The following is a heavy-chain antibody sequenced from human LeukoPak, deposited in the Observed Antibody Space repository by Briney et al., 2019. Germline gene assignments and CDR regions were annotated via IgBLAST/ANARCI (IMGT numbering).Heavy chain of an antibody. Sequence: GASVTVSCKASGYTFTGYYMRWVRQAPGQGLEWMGWINPNSGGTNYAQKFQGRVTMTRDTSISTAYMELSRLRSDDTAVYYCARAPPDGYNLYYFDYWGQGTLVTVSS. V-gene: IGHV1-2*02. J-gene: IGHJ4*02. CDR1: GYTFTGYY. CDR2: INPNSGGT. CDR3: ARAPPDGYNLYYFDY. D-gene: IGHD5-24*01.